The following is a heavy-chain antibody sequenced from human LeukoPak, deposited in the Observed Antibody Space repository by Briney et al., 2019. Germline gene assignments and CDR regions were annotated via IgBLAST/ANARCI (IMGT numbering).Heavy chain of an antibody. Sequence: GGALRISCGASGCTFITCWRTGFRQALGEERVEWANIKQAGSEKYCLNSLLDRFTISRDNANNSLYLQMNSLRAEDTAVYYCAKGGGYAAQYYYYYLDVWGKGTTVTISS. CDR1: GCTFITCW. J-gene: IGHJ6*03. D-gene: IGHD5-12*01. V-gene: IGHV3-7*01. CDR3: AKGGGYAAQYYYYYLDV. CDR2: IKQAGSEK.